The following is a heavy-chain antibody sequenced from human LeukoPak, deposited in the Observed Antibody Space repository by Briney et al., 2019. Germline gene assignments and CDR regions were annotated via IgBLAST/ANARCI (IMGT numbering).Heavy chain of an antibody. D-gene: IGHD6-19*01. Sequence: RSQTLSLTCAISGDSVSSNSATWNWIRQSPSRGLEWLGRTYYRSKWYNDYAVSVKSRITINPDTSKNQFSLQLNSVTPEDTAVYYCARVPSPAVAGLMDVWRQGTTVTVSS. CDR2: TYYRSKWYN. J-gene: IGHJ6*02. CDR3: ARVPSPAVAGLMDV. V-gene: IGHV6-1*01. CDR1: GDSVSSNSAT.